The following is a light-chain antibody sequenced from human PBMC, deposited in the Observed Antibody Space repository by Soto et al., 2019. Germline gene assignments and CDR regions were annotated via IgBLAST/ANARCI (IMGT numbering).Light chain of an antibody. CDR2: ATS. J-gene: IGKJ5*01. Sequence: DIQMTQSPSSLSASVGDRVTITCRASQSINRYLNWYQQRPGKAPKLLISATSNLQSGVPSRFSGSGSGTDFALTIRSLQPEDFATYFCQQCYSTPFTFGQGTRLEIK. CDR1: QSINRY. CDR3: QQCYSTPFT. V-gene: IGKV1-39*01.